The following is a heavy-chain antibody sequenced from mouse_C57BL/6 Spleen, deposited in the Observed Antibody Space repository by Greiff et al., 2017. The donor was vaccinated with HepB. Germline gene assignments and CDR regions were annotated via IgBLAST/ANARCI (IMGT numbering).Heavy chain of an antibody. CDR3: ASTTVGYYFDY. CDR1: GFSLTSYG. Sequence: VMLVESGPGLVQPSQSLSITCTVSGFSLTSYGVHWVRQSPGKGLEWLGVIWSGGSTDYNAAFISRLSISKDNSKSQVFFKMNSLQADDTAIYYCASTTVGYYFDYWGQGTTLTVSS. D-gene: IGHD1-1*01. J-gene: IGHJ2*01. V-gene: IGHV2-2*01. CDR2: IWSGGST.